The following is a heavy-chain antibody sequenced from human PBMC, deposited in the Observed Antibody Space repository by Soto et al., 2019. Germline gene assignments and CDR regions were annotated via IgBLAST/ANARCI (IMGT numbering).Heavy chain of an antibody. Sequence: QVQLVQSGAEVKKPGSSVRVSCKASEGTFSDNAISWMRQAPGQGLEWLGGIIPVSGTPYYAQRFQGRVTISADDSSSTAYLDLTSINSDDTAIYFCARGRFPGRRWPYFESWGQRTLVTVSS. D-gene: IGHD2-15*01. CDR2: IIPVSGTP. CDR1: EGTFSDNA. CDR3: ARGRFPGRRWPYFES. J-gene: IGHJ4*02. V-gene: IGHV1-69*01.